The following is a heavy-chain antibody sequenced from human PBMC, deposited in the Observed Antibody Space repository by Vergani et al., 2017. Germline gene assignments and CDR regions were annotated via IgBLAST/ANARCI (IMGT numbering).Heavy chain of an antibody. CDR3: ARHGGSGWSLDY. D-gene: IGHD6-19*01. CDR1: GFTFSSFW. Sequence: EVQLVESGGGLVQPGGSLRLSCAASGFTFSSFWMSWVRQAPGKGLEWVANIKQDESEKYYVDSVKGRFTISRDNAKHSLYLQMNSLRAEDTAVYYCARHGGSGWSLDYWGQGTLVTVSS. J-gene: IGHJ4*02. V-gene: IGHV3-7*01. CDR2: IKQDESEK.